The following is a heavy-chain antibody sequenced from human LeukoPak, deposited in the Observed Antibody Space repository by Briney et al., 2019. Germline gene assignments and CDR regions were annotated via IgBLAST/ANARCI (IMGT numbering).Heavy chain of an antibody. D-gene: IGHD2-21*01. J-gene: IGHJ6*02. CDR1: GGTFSSYA. Sequence: SVKVSCKASGGTFSSYAISWVRQAPGQGLEWMGGIIPIFGTANYAQKFQGRATITADESTSTAYMELSSLRSEDTAVYYCAREYPHYCGGDCYYGMDVWGQGTTVTVSS. V-gene: IGHV1-69*01. CDR2: IIPIFGTA. CDR3: AREYPHYCGGDCYYGMDV.